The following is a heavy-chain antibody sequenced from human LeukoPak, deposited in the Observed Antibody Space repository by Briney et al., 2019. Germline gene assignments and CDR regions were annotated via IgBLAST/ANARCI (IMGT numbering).Heavy chain of an antibody. J-gene: IGHJ4*02. CDR1: GGSISSSSYY. Sequence: PSETLSLTCTVSGGSISSSSYYWGWIRQPPGKGLEWIGSIYYSGSTYYNPSLKSRVTISVDTSKNQFSLKLSSVTAADTAVYYCARATPGGEGRLSPFDYWGQGTLVTVSS. CDR2: IYYSGST. V-gene: IGHV4-39*01. CDR3: ARATPGGEGRLSPFDY. D-gene: IGHD3-10*01.